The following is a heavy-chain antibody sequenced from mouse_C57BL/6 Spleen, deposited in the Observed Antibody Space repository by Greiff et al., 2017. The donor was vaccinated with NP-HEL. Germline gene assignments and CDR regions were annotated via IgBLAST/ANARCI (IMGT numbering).Heavy chain of an antibody. CDR3: ARGGYINYVYYAMDY. J-gene: IGHJ4*01. V-gene: IGHV1-82*01. CDR2: IYPGDGDT. Sequence: QVQPKQSGPELVKPGASVKISCEASGYAFSSSWMNWVKQRPGKGLEWIGRIYPGDGDTNYNGKFKGKATLTADISSSTAYMQLSSLTSEDSAVYFCARGGYINYVYYAMDYWGQGTSVTVSS. D-gene: IGHD2-5*01. CDR1: GYAFSSSW.